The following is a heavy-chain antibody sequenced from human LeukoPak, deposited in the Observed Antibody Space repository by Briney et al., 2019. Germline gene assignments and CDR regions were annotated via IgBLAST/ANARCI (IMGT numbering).Heavy chain of an antibody. V-gene: IGHV1-2*02. Sequence: GASVKVSCKASGYTFTGYYMHWVRQAPGQGLEWMGWINPNSGGTNYAQKFQGRVTMTRDTSISTAYMELSSLRSEDTAVYYCAIGGPRGIVVVILDYWGQGTLVTVSS. CDR1: GYTFTGYY. J-gene: IGHJ4*02. CDR2: INPNSGGT. D-gene: IGHD3-22*01. CDR3: AIGGPRGIVVVILDY.